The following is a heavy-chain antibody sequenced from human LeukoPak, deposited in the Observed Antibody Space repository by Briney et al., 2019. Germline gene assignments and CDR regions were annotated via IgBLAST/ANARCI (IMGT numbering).Heavy chain of an antibody. CDR3: ARDQRVTGRPDIDY. CDR1: GFTFRNHW. CDR2: ISSDGSST. Sequence: GGSLRLSCAASGFTFRNHWMHWVHQTPGKGLVWVSRISSDGSSTTYADSVKGRFTISRDNAKNTLYLQMNNLRAEDTAMYYCARDQRVTGRPDIDYWGQGTLVIVSS. J-gene: IGHJ4*02. D-gene: IGHD6-6*01. V-gene: IGHV3-74*03.